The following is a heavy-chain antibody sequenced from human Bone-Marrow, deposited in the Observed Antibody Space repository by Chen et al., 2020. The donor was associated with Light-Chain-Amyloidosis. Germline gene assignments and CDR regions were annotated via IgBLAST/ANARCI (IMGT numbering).Heavy chain of an antibody. V-gene: IGHV3-9*01. CDR1: GFKFGDYA. Sequence: EVQVMESGGGLVEPGGSLRLSCAASGFKFGDYAMHWVRQVQGKGREWVSSISWNSGRVGYAVSVKGRFTISRDNSGNSLYLEMKNLRPEDTALYYCAKDMTGQLPRSHGMAVWGRGTMVTVSS. CDR3: AKDMTGQLPRSHGMAV. D-gene: IGHD2-2*01. J-gene: IGHJ6*01. CDR2: ISWNSGRV.